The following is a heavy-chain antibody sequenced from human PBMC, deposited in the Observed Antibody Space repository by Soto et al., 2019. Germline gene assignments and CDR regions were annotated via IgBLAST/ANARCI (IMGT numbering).Heavy chain of an antibody. CDR2: ISGRGGST. J-gene: IGHJ4*02. Sequence: EVQLLESGGGLVQPGGSLRLSCAASGFTFSSYAMSWVRQAPGKGLEWVSAISGRGGSTYYADSVKGRFTISRDNSKNTLYLQMNSLRAEDTAVYYCAKGGGYCSSTSCYTYYFDYWGQGTLVTVSS. CDR3: AKGGGYCSSTSCYTYYFDY. CDR1: GFTFSSYA. V-gene: IGHV3-23*01. D-gene: IGHD2-2*02.